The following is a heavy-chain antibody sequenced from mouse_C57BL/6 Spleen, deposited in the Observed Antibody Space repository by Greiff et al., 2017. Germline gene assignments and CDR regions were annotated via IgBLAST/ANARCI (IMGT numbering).Heavy chain of an antibody. Sequence: EVMLVESGGGLVQPKGSLKLSCAASGFSFNTYAMNWVRQAPGKGLEWVARIRSKSNNYATYYADSVKDRFTISRDDSESMLYLQMNNLKTEDTAMYYCVRQEGYAGWFAYWGQGTLVTVSA. V-gene: IGHV10-1*01. CDR3: VRQEGYAGWFAY. D-gene: IGHD2-2*01. CDR1: GFSFNTYA. CDR2: IRSKSNNYAT. J-gene: IGHJ3*01.